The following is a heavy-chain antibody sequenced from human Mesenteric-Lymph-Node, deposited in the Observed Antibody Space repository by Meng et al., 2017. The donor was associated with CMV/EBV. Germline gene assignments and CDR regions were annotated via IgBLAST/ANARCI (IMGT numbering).Heavy chain of an antibody. Sequence: GSLRLSCTVSGGSISGSHWSWIRQPPGKGLEFVGNIRYTGDTEYSASLKSRVSILLDMSKNQFSLKLTSVSAADTAVYYCARWRQAQSEFDYWGQGTLVTVSS. CDR1: GGSISGSH. V-gene: IGHV4-59*01. CDR2: IRYTGDT. J-gene: IGHJ4*02. CDR3: ARWRQAQSEFDY.